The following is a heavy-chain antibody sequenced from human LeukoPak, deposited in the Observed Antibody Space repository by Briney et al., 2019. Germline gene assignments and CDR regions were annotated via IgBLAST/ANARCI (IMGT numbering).Heavy chain of an antibody. CDR2: IWYDGSNK. J-gene: IGHJ4*02. D-gene: IGHD6-13*01. V-gene: IGHV3-33*01. Sequence: GGSLRLPCAASGFTFSSYGMHWVRQAPGKGLEWVAVIWYDGSNKYYADSVKGRFTISRDNSKNTLYLQMNSLRAEDTAVYYCAREFLSSLYDYWGQGTLVTVSS. CDR1: GFTFSSYG. CDR3: AREFLSSLYDY.